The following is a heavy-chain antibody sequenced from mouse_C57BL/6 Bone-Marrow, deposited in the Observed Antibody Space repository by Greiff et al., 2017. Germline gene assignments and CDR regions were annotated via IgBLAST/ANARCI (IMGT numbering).Heavy chain of an antibody. J-gene: IGHJ4*01. V-gene: IGHV1-18*01. CDR3: CRLYYAMDF. D-gene: IGHD6-2*01. CDR2: INPNNGGT. Sequence: EVQLQQSGPALVKPGASVTIPCKASGYTFTDYNMDWVKKSHGKSLKWIGDINPNNGGTIYNQQFNGKATLTVDKSSSTAYMELRSLTSEDTAVYYCCRLYYAMDFWGKGTSVTVSS. CDR1: GYTFTDYN.